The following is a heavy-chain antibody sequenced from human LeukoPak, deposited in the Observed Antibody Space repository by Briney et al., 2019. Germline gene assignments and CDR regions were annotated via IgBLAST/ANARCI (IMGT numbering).Heavy chain of an antibody. CDR3: ARDSSHRVFDY. D-gene: IGHD6-13*01. J-gene: IGHJ4*02. Sequence: ASVKVSCKASGYTFTSYYMHWVRQAPGQGLEWMGIINPSGGSTSYAQKFQGRVTMTRDTSTSTVYMELSSLRSEDTAVYYSARDSSHRVFDYWGQGTLVTVSS. CDR2: INPSGGST. V-gene: IGHV1-46*01. CDR1: GYTFTSYY.